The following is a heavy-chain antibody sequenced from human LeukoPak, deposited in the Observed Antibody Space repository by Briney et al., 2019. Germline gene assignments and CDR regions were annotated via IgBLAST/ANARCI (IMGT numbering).Heavy chain of an antibody. J-gene: IGHJ4*02. CDR3: ARYETERIDGYNPFDY. Sequence: PGGSLRLSCAASGFTFSSYWMSWVRQAPGKGLEWVANIKQDGSEKYYVDSVKGRFTISRDNAKNSLYLQMNSLRAEDTAVYYCARYETERIDGYNPFDYWGQGTLVTVSS. CDR1: GFTFSSYW. CDR2: IKQDGSEK. D-gene: IGHD5-24*01. V-gene: IGHV3-7*01.